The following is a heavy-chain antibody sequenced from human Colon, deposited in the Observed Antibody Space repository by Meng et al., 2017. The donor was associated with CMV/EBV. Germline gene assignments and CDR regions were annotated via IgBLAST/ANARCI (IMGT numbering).Heavy chain of an antibody. V-gene: IGHV3-48*03. D-gene: IGHD2-21*01. J-gene: IGHJ4*02. Sequence: GGSLRLSCAGAGFTFSNYDMNWVRQAPGQGLEWVSHIGSNGNVIYYADSVRGRFTVSRDNAKNSLILQMNSLRAEDTAVYYCARGWGGVGGAYLDNWGQGTLVTVSS. CDR3: ARGWGGVGGAYLDN. CDR2: IGSNGNVI. CDR1: GFTFSNYD.